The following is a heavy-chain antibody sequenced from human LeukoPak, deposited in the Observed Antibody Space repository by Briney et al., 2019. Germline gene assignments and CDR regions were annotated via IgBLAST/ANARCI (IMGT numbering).Heavy chain of an antibody. J-gene: IGHJ4*02. V-gene: IGHV4-4*07. CDR3: ARDGGSGWFDY. CDR2: IDGSGNT. CDR1: GASISSYY. Sequence: PSETLSLTCTVSGASISSYYWSWIRQPAGKGLEWIGRIDGSGNTNYNPSLKSRISVSEDTSKNQVSLKLSYVTAADTAVYYCARDGGSGWFDYWGQGTLVTVSS. D-gene: IGHD6-19*01.